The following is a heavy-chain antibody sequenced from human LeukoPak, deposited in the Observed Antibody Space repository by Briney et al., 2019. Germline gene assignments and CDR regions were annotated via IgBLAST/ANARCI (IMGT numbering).Heavy chain of an antibody. CDR1: GYTFTSYG. CDR3: ARDHTVVVPAYYYGMDV. V-gene: IGHV1-18*01. J-gene: IGHJ6*02. Sequence: ASVKVSCKASGYTFTSYGISWVRQAPGQGLEWMGWISAYNGNTNYAQKLQGRVTMTTDTSTSTAYMELRSLRSDDTAVYYCARDHTVVVPAYYYGMDVWGQGTTVTVSS. D-gene: IGHD2-2*01. CDR2: ISAYNGNT.